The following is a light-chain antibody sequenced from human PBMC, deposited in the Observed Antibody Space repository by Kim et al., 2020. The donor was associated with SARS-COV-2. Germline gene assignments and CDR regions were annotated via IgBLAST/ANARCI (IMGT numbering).Light chain of an antibody. CDR1: KLGSKY. V-gene: IGLV3-1*01. Sequence: SYELTQPPSVSVSPGQTASITCSGDKLGSKYACWYQQKPGQSPVLVIYHDSKRPSGIPERFSGSNSGNTATLTISGTQAMDEADYYCQAWDSSTGVFGGGTQLTVL. CDR2: HDS. CDR3: QAWDSSTGV. J-gene: IGLJ3*02.